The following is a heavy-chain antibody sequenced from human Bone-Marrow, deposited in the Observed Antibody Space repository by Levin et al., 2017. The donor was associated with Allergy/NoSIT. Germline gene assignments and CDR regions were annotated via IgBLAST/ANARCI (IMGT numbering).Heavy chain of an antibody. Sequence: SSETLSLTCTVSGGSISSYYWSWIRQPPGKGLEWIGYIYYSGSTNYNPSLKSRVTISVDTSKNQFSLKLSSVTAADTAVYYCARQLLGKWKFAWYFDLWGRGTLVTVSS. CDR3: ARQLLGKWKFAWYFDL. J-gene: IGHJ2*01. CDR1: GGSISSYY. D-gene: IGHD1-20*01. CDR2: IYYSGST. V-gene: IGHV4-59*08.